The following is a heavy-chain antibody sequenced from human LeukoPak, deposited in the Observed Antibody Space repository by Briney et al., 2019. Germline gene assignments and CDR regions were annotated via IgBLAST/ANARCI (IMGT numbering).Heavy chain of an antibody. CDR1: RFTFGDYA. Sequence: PVRSLRLSCTTSRFTFGDYAMSWVRLAPRKGRERESFIRRKAHGGTTEYAASVKGRFSSSRDNSKSIAYPQMNSLKTEDTAVYFCTRVTYYYDNSGYFHFDSWCQGSLVTVSS. V-gene: IGHV3-49*04. J-gene: IGHJ4*02. CDR2: IRRKAHGGTT. CDR3: TRVTYYYDNSGYFHFDS. D-gene: IGHD3-22*01.